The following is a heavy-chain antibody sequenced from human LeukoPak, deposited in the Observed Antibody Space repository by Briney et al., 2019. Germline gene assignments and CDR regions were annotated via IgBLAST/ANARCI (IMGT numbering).Heavy chain of an antibody. Sequence: PSETLSPTCAVYGGSFSGYYWSWIRQPPGKGLEWIGEINHSGSTNYNPSLKSRVTISVDTSKNQFSLKLSSVTAADTAVYYCAREAYCGGDCYSGFDYWGQGTLVTVSS. V-gene: IGHV4-34*01. CDR1: GGSFSGYY. CDR3: AREAYCGGDCYSGFDY. D-gene: IGHD2-21*02. J-gene: IGHJ4*02. CDR2: INHSGST.